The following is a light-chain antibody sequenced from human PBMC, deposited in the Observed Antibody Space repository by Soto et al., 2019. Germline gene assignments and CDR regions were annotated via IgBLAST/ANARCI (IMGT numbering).Light chain of an antibody. Sequence: QTVVTQEPSLTVSPGGTVTLTCGSRTGAVTSGHFPYWFQQKPGQAPRTLIYDTTRKYSWTPARFSGSLLGGKAALTLSGAQPEDEADYYCLLSFGAAVVFGGGTKLIVL. CDR3: LLSFGAAVV. CDR1: TGAVTSGHF. V-gene: IGLV7-46*01. J-gene: IGLJ2*01. CDR2: DTT.